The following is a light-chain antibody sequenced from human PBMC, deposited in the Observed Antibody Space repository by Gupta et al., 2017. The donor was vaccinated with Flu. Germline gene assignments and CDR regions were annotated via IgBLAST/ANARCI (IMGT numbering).Light chain of an antibody. V-gene: IGLV2-14*01. Sequence: QSALTQPASVSWSPGQSITISCTGASSYVGGYDYVAWYQQHPGKTPKLIIFQVSNRPSGVSNRFSGSKSGNTASLTISGLQAEDEADYYCSSYTSSITYVFGTGTKVAVL. CDR2: QVS. J-gene: IGLJ1*01. CDR1: SSYVGGYDY. CDR3: SSYTSSITYV.